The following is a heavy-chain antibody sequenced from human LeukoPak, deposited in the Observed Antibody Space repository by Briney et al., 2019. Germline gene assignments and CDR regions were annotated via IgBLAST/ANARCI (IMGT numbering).Heavy chain of an antibody. V-gene: IGHV4-34*01. CDR1: GGSFSGYY. Sequence: SETLSLTCAVYGGSFSGYYWXXXXXPPGKGLXWIXEXNHSXSTNYNPSLXSRVTISVDXSXXQFSLKLSSVTAADTAVYYCARTGGGDCYSCIDYWGQGTLVTVSS. CDR2: XNHSXST. J-gene: IGHJ4*02. CDR3: ARTGGGDCYSCIDY. D-gene: IGHD2-21*02.